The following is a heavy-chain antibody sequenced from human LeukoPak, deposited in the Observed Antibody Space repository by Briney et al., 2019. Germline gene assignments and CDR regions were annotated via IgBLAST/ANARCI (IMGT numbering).Heavy chain of an antibody. D-gene: IGHD3-22*01. J-gene: IGHJ4*02. Sequence: PGGSLRLSGAASEFTFSSYAMSWVRQAPGKGLEWVSSISGSGTYYADSVKGRFTISRDNSKNTLYLQMNSLRAEDTAVYYCAKDPITYYYDTSGYSRFDHWGQGILVTVSS. CDR3: AKDPITYYYDTSGYSRFDH. V-gene: IGHV3-23*01. CDR1: EFTFSSYA. CDR2: ISGSGT.